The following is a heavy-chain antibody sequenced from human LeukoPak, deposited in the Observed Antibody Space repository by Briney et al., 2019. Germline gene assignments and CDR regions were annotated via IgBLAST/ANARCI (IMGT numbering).Heavy chain of an antibody. D-gene: IGHD3-3*01. Sequence: PGGSLRLSCTTSGFTFGDYAVSWVRQAPGKGLEWVGFFRSKAYGGTTDYAASVKGRFTVSRDDSKSVAYLQMNSLKTEDTAVYYCTRDMVGYDFWSGYSDYWGQGTLVTVSS. J-gene: IGHJ4*02. CDR1: GFTFGDYA. V-gene: IGHV3-49*04. CDR2: FRSKAYGGTT. CDR3: TRDMVGYDFWSGYSDY.